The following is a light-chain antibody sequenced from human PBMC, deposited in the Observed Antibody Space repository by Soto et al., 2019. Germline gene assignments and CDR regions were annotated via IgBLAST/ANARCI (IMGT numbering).Light chain of an antibody. J-gene: IGLJ2*01. Sequence: QSVLTQPPSASGTPGQRVTISCSGSSSNIGSNIVNWYQQVPGTAPKVLIYGNNQRPSGVPDRFSGSKSGTSASLAISGLQSEDEADYYCASWDDSLNGVVFGGGTQLTVL. CDR3: ASWDDSLNGVV. CDR2: GNN. V-gene: IGLV1-44*01. CDR1: SSNIGSNI.